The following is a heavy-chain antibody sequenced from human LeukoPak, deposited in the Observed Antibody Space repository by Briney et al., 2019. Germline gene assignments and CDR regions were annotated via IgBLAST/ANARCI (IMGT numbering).Heavy chain of an antibody. CDR1: GGSIRDTTYY. Sequence: PSETLSLTCTVSGGSIRDTTYYWGWIRQPPGKGLEWIGSIYYSGNTYYNPSLMSRVTISVDTSKNQFSLNLSSVTAADTAMYYCARDLGSGLYGDSGFDYWGQGTLVTVSS. J-gene: IGHJ4*02. CDR2: IYYSGNT. D-gene: IGHD4-17*01. CDR3: ARDLGSGLYGDSGFDY. V-gene: IGHV4-39*07.